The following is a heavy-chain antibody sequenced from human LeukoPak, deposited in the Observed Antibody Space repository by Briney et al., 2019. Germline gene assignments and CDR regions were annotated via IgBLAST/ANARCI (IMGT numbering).Heavy chain of an antibody. Sequence: PSETLSLTCTVSGYSISSDYYWGWVRQPPGKGLEWVGSIYHDESTFYNPSLKYRVTVSLDRPKKQFSLRLASVTAADTAIYYCANADTGDYFDYWGQGTLVTVSS. D-gene: IGHD3-16*01. CDR3: ANADTGDYFDY. J-gene: IGHJ4*02. CDR2: IYHDEST. CDR1: GYSISSDYY. V-gene: IGHV4-38-2*02.